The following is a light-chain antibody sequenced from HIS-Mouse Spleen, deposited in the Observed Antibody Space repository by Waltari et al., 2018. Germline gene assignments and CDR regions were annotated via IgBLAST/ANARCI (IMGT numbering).Light chain of an antibody. CDR3: QQYNSYPYT. CDR1: QSISSW. J-gene: IGKJ2*01. Sequence: DIQMTQSPSTLSASVGDRVTIPCRASQSISSWLAWYPQKPGKAPKLLIYKASSLESGVPSRFSGSGSGTEFTLTISSLQPDDFATYYCQQYNSYPYTFGQGTKLEIK. CDR2: KAS. V-gene: IGKV1-5*03.